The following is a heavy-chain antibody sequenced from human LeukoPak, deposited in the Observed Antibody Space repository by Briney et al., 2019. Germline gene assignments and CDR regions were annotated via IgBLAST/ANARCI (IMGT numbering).Heavy chain of an antibody. V-gene: IGHV4-4*07. CDR2: IYTSGST. Sequence: SESLSLTCNASGDTISSYYWNWIRQPAGKGLEWIGRIYTSGSTNYNPSLKSRVTMSVDTTKNQFSLKVRTVPAAETAVDYCASGSSGSYYKSWFDPWGQGNLVTVSS. D-gene: IGHD3-10*01. CDR1: GDTISSYY. J-gene: IGHJ5*02. CDR3: ASGSSGSYYKSWFDP.